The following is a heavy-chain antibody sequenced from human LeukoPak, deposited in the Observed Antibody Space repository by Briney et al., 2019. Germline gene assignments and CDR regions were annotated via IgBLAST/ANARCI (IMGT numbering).Heavy chain of an antibody. D-gene: IGHD6-19*01. CDR1: GFTFSSYS. CDR2: ISSSSSYI. Sequence: PGGSLRLSCAASGFTFSSYSMNWVRQAPGKGLEWVSSISSSSSYIYYADSVKGRFTISRDNSKNTLYLQMNSLRAEDTAVYYCAKDQRYSSGWYDYWGQGTLVTVSS. V-gene: IGHV3-21*04. J-gene: IGHJ4*02. CDR3: AKDQRYSSGWYDY.